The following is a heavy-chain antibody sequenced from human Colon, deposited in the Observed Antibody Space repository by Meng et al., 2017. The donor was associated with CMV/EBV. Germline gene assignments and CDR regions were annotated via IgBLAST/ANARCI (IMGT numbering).Heavy chain of an antibody. CDR2: LGGTGGIT. J-gene: IGHJ6*02. CDR3: AKDGQEWELLQYYYGMDV. Sequence: GESLKISCVVSGFTLKTQMMTWVRQAPGKGLEWVAGLGGTGGITLYADSVKGRFTISRDNSKNTLYLQMNSLRGEDTAVYYCAKDGQEWELLQYYYGMDVWGQGTTVTVSS. V-gene: IGHV3-23*01. D-gene: IGHD1-26*01. CDR1: GFTLKTQM.